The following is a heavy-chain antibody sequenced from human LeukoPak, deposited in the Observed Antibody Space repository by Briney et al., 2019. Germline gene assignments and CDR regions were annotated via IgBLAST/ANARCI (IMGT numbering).Heavy chain of an antibody. V-gene: IGHV3-15*01. CDR2: SKSKTDGGTT. D-gene: IGHD3-10*01. J-gene: IGHJ4*02. CDR3: TTDLELNGFGELFPTLDY. Sequence: GGSLRLSCVASGFTLINAWMNWVRQAPGKGLEWVGHSKSKTDGGTTDHAAPVKGRFTISRDDSKNTLYLQMNSLKTEDTAVYCCTTDLELNGFGELFPTLDYWGQGTLVTVSS. CDR1: GFTLINAW.